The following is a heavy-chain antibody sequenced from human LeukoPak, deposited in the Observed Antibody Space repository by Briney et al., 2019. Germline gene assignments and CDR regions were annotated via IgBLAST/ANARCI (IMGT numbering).Heavy chain of an antibody. V-gene: IGHV3-30*02. CDR2: IRFDGSNK. Sequence: PGGSLRLSCAASGFTFSSYGMHWVRQAPGKGLEWVAFIRFDGSNKYYADSVKGRLTISRDNFKNTLYLQMNSPRAEDTAVYYCVKDRDWNDDDDALDIWGQGTMVTVSS. CDR3: VKDRDWNDDDDALDI. CDR1: GFTFSSYG. D-gene: IGHD1-1*01. J-gene: IGHJ3*02.